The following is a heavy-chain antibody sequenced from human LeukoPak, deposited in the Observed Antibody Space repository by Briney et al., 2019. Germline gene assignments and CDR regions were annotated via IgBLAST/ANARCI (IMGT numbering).Heavy chain of an antibody. Sequence: GASLKVFCKASGYTFTSYGISWVRQAPGQGLEWMGWISANNGNTNYAQKLQGRVTMTTDTSTSTAYMELRSLRSDDTAVYYCARVQLVTIWFDPWGQGTLVTVSS. CDR3: ARVQLVTIWFDP. D-gene: IGHD3-16*02. CDR2: ISANNGNT. CDR1: GYTFTSYG. J-gene: IGHJ5*02. V-gene: IGHV1-18*01.